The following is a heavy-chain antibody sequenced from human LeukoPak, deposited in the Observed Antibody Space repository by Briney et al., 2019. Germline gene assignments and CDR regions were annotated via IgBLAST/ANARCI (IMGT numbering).Heavy chain of an antibody. D-gene: IGHD3-22*01. CDR1: GDTFTDYY. CDR3: ARDPRLSSGYSTGILWYFDL. J-gene: IGHJ2*01. CDR2: INPNSGST. V-gene: IGHV1-46*01. Sequence: GASVKVSCKASGDTFTDYYMHWVRQAPGQGLEWMGMINPNSGSTSYAQKFQGRVTMTRDTSTSTVFMELSSLRSEDTAVYYCARDPRLSSGYSTGILWYFDLWGRGTLVTVSS.